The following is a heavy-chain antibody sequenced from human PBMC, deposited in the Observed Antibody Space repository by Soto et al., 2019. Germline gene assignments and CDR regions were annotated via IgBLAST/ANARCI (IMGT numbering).Heavy chain of an antibody. V-gene: IGHV4-59*06. CDR1: GGSINGYS. CDR3: AGEYYDVLTAHHWYSRHFRH. J-gene: IGHJ1*01. Sequence: SETLSLTXHVPGGSINGYSWSCIRQHPEKGLEWIGYIFCGGSTYYNPSLKSRVAISIDTSKNQFSLKLSSVTAADTAVYYCAGEYYDVLTAHHWYSRHFRHWGQGTMVGVSS. D-gene: IGHD3-9*01. CDR2: IFCGGST.